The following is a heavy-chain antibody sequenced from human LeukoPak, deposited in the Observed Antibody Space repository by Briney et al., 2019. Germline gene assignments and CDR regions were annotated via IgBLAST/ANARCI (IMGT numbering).Heavy chain of an antibody. CDR1: GGSITTTNYY. J-gene: IGHJ6*03. V-gene: IGHV4-39*07. CDR2: IHYTGGT. Sequence: SETLSLTCTLSGGSITTTNYYWGWIRQPPGKGLEWIGTIHYTGGTYYNPSLKSRVTISVDTSKNQFSLKLSSVTAADTAVYYCARGARYYYYMDVWGKGTTVTVSS. CDR3: ARGARYYYYMDV. D-gene: IGHD3-16*01.